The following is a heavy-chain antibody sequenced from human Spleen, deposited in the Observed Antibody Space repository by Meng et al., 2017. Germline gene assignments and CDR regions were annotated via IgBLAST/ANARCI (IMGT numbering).Heavy chain of an antibody. D-gene: IGHD4-23*01. CDR1: GYSISSGYY. Sequence: SETLSLTCAVSGYSISSGYYWGWIRQPPGKGLEWIGNIYHSGTTHYNPSLKSRVTISVDTSKNQFSLRLSSVTAADTAVYYCAREDGGNRMYYYYAMDVWGQGTTVTVSS. V-gene: IGHV4-38-2*02. CDR2: IYHSGTT. J-gene: IGHJ6*02. CDR3: AREDGGNRMYYYYAMDV.